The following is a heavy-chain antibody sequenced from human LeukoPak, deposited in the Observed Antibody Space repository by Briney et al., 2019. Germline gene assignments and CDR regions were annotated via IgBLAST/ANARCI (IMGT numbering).Heavy chain of an antibody. CDR1: GASVDSHSW. CDR3: AYNRNFALDN. V-gene: IGHV4/OR15-8*02. J-gene: IGHJ4*02. CDR2: IYRNGAA. Sequence: SETLSLTCAVSGASVDSHSWWSWVRQPPGKGLEWIGEIYRNGAANYKPSLKSRVTMSIDTSKNYFSLKLTSVTAADTAVYYCAYNRNFALDNWGQGTLVTVSS. D-gene: IGHD1-14*01.